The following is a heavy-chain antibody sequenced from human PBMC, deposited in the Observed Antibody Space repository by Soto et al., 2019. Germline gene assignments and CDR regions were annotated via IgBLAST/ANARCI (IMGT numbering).Heavy chain of an antibody. CDR2: TYYRSKWYN. CDR3: ARERAQITMIVVVEPDAFDI. D-gene: IGHD3-22*01. CDR1: GDSVSSNSAA. V-gene: IGHV6-1*01. J-gene: IGHJ3*02. Sequence: SQTLSLTCAISGDSVSSNSAAWNWIRQSPSRGLEWLGRTYYRSKWYNDYAVSVKSRITINPDTSKNQFSLQLNSVTPEDTAVYYCARERAQITMIVVVEPDAFDIWGQGTMVTVSS.